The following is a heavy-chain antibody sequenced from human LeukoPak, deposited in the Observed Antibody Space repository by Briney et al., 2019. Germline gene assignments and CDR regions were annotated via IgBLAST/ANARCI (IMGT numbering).Heavy chain of an antibody. J-gene: IGHJ4*02. V-gene: IGHV4-34*01. CDR3: AERGSGWYFHN. CDR1: GGSFGAYY. D-gene: IGHD6-19*01. Sequence: SETLSLTCAVYGGSFGAYYWSWIRQPPGKGLEWIGEINHSGSTNYNPSLKSRVTISVDTSKNQFSLKLSSVTAADTAVYYCAERGSGWYFHNWGQGTLVTVSS. CDR2: INHSGST.